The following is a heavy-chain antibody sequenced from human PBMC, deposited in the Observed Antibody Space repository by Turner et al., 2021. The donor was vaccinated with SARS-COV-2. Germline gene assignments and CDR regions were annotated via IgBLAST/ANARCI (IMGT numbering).Heavy chain of an antibody. CDR3: ARDGRSTRVFGELEY. J-gene: IGHJ4*02. V-gene: IGHV1-18*01. CDR2: SSAYDGNT. D-gene: IGHD1-26*01. Sequence: VQLEQYGDEVKTPGASVKVACKASGYTFTRYGISWVRQAPGKGLEWMGWSSAYDGNTNYAQKLQGKVTMTTATSTSTGYRELTSLRSDDTAVYYWARDGRSTRVFGELEYWGQGTLVTVSS. CDR1: GYTFTRYG.